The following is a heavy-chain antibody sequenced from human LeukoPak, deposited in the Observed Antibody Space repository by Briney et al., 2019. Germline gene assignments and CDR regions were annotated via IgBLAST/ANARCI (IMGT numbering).Heavy chain of an antibody. Sequence: PGGSLRLSCAASGFTFSSYWMSWVRQAPGKGLEWVANIKQDGSEKYYVDSVKGRFTISRDNAKNSLYLQMNSLRAEDTAVYYCARVGGDYYDSSGYTSRDAFDIWGQGTMVTVSS. J-gene: IGHJ3*02. V-gene: IGHV3-7*01. D-gene: IGHD3-22*01. CDR1: GFTFSSYW. CDR3: ARVGGDYYDSSGYTSRDAFDI. CDR2: IKQDGSEK.